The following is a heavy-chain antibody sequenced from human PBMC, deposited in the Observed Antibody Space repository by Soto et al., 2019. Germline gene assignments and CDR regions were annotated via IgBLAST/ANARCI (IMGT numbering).Heavy chain of an antibody. CDR1: GYSFTSYW. Sequence: PGESLKISCKGSGYSFTSYWIGWVRQMPGKGLEWMGIIYPGDSDTRYSPSSQGQVTISADKSISTAYLQWSSLKASDTAMYYCARTRSSWLYGMDVWGQGTTVTVS. CDR2: IYPGDSDT. J-gene: IGHJ6*02. D-gene: IGHD6-13*01. V-gene: IGHV5-51*01. CDR3: ARTRSSWLYGMDV.